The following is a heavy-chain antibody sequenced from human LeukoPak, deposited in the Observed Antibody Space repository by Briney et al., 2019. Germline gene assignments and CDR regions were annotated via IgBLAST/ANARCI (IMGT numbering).Heavy chain of an antibody. CDR2: ISGSGGST. V-gene: IGHV3-23*01. J-gene: IGHJ3*02. CDR3: AKDRGTTIFGVVIRNDAFDI. Sequence: SGGSLRLSCAASGFTFSSYAMSWVRQAPGKGLEWVSAISGSGGSTYYADSVKGRFTISRDNSKNTLYLQMNSLRAEDTAVYYCAKDRGTTIFGVVIRNDAFDIWGQGTMVTVSS. D-gene: IGHD3-3*01. CDR1: GFTFSSYA.